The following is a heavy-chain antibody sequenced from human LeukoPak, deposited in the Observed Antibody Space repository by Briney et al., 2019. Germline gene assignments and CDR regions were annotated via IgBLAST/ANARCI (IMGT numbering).Heavy chain of an antibody. J-gene: IGHJ4*02. Sequence: GGSLRLSCAASTFTVSGDYMSWVRQAPGKGLEWVSLIYSGGATYYADSVKGRFTISRDNSKKILFLQMNSPTAEDTAVYYCASRVWWGQGTLVTVSS. CDR1: TFTVSGDY. CDR2: IYSGGAT. V-gene: IGHV3-53*01. CDR3: ASRVW.